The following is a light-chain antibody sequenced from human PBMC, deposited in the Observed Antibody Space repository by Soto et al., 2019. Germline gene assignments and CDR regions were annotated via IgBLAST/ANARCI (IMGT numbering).Light chain of an antibody. Sequence: QSVLTQPPSASGTPGQRVTSSCSGSSSNIGSNYVYWYQQLPGTAPKLLIYSNNQRPSGVPDRFSGSKSGTSASLAISGLRSEDEADYYCAAWDDSLSSWVFGGGTKLTVL. J-gene: IGLJ3*02. V-gene: IGLV1-47*02. CDR3: AAWDDSLSSWV. CDR2: SNN. CDR1: SSNIGSNY.